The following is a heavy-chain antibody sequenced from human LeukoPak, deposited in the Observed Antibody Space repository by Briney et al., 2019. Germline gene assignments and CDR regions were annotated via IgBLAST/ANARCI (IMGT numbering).Heavy chain of an antibody. D-gene: IGHD1-26*01. Sequence: ASVKVSCKASGYTFTGYYMHWVRQAPGQGLEWMGWMNPNSGNTGYAQKFQGRVTMTRNTSISTAYMELSSLRSEDTAVYYCARGHTLVGATDYWGQGTLVTVS. CDR1: GYTFTGYY. CDR2: MNPNSGNT. CDR3: ARGHTLVGATDY. V-gene: IGHV1-8*02. J-gene: IGHJ4*02.